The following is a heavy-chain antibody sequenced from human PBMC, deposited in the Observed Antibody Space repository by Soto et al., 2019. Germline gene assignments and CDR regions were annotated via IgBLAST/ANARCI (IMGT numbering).Heavy chain of an antibody. CDR1: GYSFTSYW. CDR2: IYPGDSDT. Sequence: PGESLKISCKGSGYSFTSYWIGWVRQMPGKGLEWMGIIYPGDSDTRYSPSFQGQVTISADKSISTAYLQWSSLKASDTAMYYCARPGLGYCSGGSCYGGLTYGMDVWGQGTPVTVSS. CDR3: ARPGLGYCSGGSCYGGLTYGMDV. V-gene: IGHV5-51*01. J-gene: IGHJ6*02. D-gene: IGHD2-15*01.